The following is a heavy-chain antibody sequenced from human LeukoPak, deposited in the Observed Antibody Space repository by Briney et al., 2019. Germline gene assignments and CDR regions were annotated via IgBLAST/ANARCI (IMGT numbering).Heavy chain of an antibody. CDR1: GFTFSSYS. CDR3: ARSGYCSSTSCYYFQH. D-gene: IGHD2-2*01. J-gene: IGHJ1*01. Sequence: KSGGSLRLSCAAPGFTFSSYSMNWVRQAPGKGLEWVSSISSSSSYIYYADSVKGRFTISRDNAKNSLYLQMNSLRAEDTAVYYCARSGYCSSTSCYYFQHWGQGTLVTVSS. V-gene: IGHV3-21*01. CDR2: ISSSSSYI.